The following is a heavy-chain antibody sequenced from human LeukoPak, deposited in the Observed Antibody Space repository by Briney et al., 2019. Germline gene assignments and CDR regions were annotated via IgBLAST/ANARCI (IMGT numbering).Heavy chain of an antibody. J-gene: IGHJ4*02. CDR2: IYDSGST. D-gene: IGHD6-19*01. CDR1: GGSMTSYY. CDR3: ARLQPAGTLDY. V-gene: IGHV4-59*08. Sequence: SETLSLTCTVSGGSMTSYYWSWIRQPPGKGLAWIGYIYDSGSTNYNPSLKSRVTVSVDTSTNQFSLKLSSVTAADTAVYYCARLQPAGTLDYWGQGTLVTAST.